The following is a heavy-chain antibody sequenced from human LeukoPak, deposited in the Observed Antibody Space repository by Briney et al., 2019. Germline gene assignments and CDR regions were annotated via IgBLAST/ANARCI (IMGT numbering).Heavy chain of an antibody. CDR3: ARLRGYSYGSRGS. D-gene: IGHD5-18*01. CDR2: IYHSGNT. CDR1: GYSISSGYY. V-gene: IGHV4-38-2*02. J-gene: IGHJ4*02. Sequence: SETLSLTCTVSGYSISSGYYWGWIRQPPGKTLEWIGSIYHSGNTYYNPSLKSRVTISVDTSKNQFSLKLSSVTAADTAVYYCARLRGYSYGSRGSWGQGTLVTVSS.